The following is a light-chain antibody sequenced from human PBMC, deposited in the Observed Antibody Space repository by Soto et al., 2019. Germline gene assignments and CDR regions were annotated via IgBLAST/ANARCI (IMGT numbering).Light chain of an antibody. CDR2: YSS. J-gene: IGKJ4*01. CDR1: QSISRT. CDR3: QQRSNWPPVT. Sequence: EIVLTQSPGTLSLSPGERSTLSCMAIQSISRTLAWYQQKSCQPPRLLIYYSSTRATGFPARFSGRGSGTDFTLTISSLEPEDFAVYYCQQRSNWPPVTFGGGTKVEIK. V-gene: IGKV3-11*01.